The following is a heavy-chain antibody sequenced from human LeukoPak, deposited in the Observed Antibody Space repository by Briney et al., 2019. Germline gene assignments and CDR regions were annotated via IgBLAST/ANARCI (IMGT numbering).Heavy chain of an antibody. V-gene: IGHV3-48*01. CDR2: ISSSSSTI. D-gene: IGHD5-12*01. Sequence: GGSLRLSCAASGFTFSSYSMNWVRQAPGKGLEWVSYISSSSSTIYYADSVKGRFTISRDNSKNTLYLQMKSLRAEDTAVYYCAKGGGYEAQYYYYYLDVWGKGTTVPISS. CDR1: GFTFSSYS. CDR3: AKGGGYEAQYYYYYLDV. J-gene: IGHJ6*03.